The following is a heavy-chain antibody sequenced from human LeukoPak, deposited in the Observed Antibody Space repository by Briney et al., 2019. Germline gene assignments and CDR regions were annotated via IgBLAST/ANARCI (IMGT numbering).Heavy chain of an antibody. D-gene: IGHD3-22*01. CDR3: ARENGITMIVGKKADAFDI. V-gene: IGHV1-2*02. CDR2: INPNSGGT. J-gene: IGHJ3*02. Sequence: ASVKVSCKASGYTFTGYYMHWVRQAPEQGLEWMGWINPNSGGTNYAQKLQGRVTMTTDTSTSTAYMELRSLRSDDTAVYYCARENGITMIVGKKADAFDIWGQGTMVTVSS. CDR1: GYTFTGYY.